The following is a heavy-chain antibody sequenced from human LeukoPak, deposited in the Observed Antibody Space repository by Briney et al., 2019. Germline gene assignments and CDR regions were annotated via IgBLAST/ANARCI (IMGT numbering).Heavy chain of an antibody. CDR3: AREAYYYDSSGYGFGDY. CDR1: GGSISSSSYY. V-gene: IGHV4-39*01. Sequence: PSETLSLTCTVSGGSISSSSYYWGWIRQPPGKGLEWIGSIYYSGSTYYNPSLKSRVTISVDTSKNQFSLKLSSVTAADTAVYYCAREAYYYDSSGYGFGDYWGQGTLVTFSS. CDR2: IYYSGST. D-gene: IGHD3-22*01. J-gene: IGHJ4*02.